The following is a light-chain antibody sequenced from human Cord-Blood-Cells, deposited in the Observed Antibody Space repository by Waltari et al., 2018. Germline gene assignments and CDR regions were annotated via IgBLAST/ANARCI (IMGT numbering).Light chain of an antibody. CDR3: CSYAGSVV. J-gene: IGLJ2*01. V-gene: IGLV2-23*01. CDR2: EGS. Sequence: QSALTQPASVSGSPGQSITISCTRTSSDVVSYNLGSWYQQHTGKAPKLMIYEGSKRRSGVSNRFSGSKSGNTASLTISGLQAEDEADYYCCSYAGSVVFGGGTKLTVL. CDR1: SSDVVSYNL.